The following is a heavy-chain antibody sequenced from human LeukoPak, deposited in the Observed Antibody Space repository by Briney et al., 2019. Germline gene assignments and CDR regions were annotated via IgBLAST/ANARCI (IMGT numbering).Heavy chain of an antibody. CDR3: ARPPTDYGDSYFDY. Sequence: GASVKVSCKASGYTFTNYYMHWVRQAPGQGLEWMGWTNPNTGGTNYAQKFQGRVTMTRDTSITTAYMELSGLRSDDTAVYYCARPPTDYGDSYFDYWGQGTLVTVSS. J-gene: IGHJ4*02. CDR1: GYTFTNYY. D-gene: IGHD4-17*01. CDR2: TNPNTGGT. V-gene: IGHV1-2*02.